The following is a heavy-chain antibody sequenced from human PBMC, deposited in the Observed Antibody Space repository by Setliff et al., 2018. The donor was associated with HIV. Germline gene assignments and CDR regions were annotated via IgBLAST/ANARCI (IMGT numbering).Heavy chain of an antibody. V-gene: IGHV3-74*01. D-gene: IGHD1-7*01. CDR1: GFTFSNSW. CDR3: AKVRWTANYYFDC. CDR2: INSDGSST. Sequence: GGSLRLSCAASGFTFSNSWMNWVRQAPGKGLVWVSRINSDGSSTTYADSVKGRFTISRDNSKDTLYLQMNSLRAEDTALYYCAKVRWTANYYFDCWGQGTLVTVSS. J-gene: IGHJ4*02.